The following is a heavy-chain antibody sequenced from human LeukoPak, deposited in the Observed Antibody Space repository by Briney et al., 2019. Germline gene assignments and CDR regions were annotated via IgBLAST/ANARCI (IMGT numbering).Heavy chain of an antibody. J-gene: IGHJ4*02. Sequence: GGSLRLSCAASGFTFSSYAMSWVRQAPGKGLEWVSAISGSGGSTYYADSVKGRFTISRDNSKNTLYLQVNSLRAEDTAVYYCAKDLGGPYSGSSDYWGQGTLVTVSS. CDR2: ISGSGGST. CDR3: AKDLGGPYSGSSDY. CDR1: GFTFSSYA. V-gene: IGHV3-23*01. D-gene: IGHD1-26*01.